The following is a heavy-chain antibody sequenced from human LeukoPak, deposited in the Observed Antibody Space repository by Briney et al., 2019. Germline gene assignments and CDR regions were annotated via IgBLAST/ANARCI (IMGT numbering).Heavy chain of an antibody. J-gene: IGHJ4*02. V-gene: IGHV3-21*01. CDR2: ISGSSSYI. CDR1: GFTFSSYT. Sequence: GGSLRLSCAASGFTFSSYTMNWVRQAPGKGLEWVSSISGSSSYIYYADSVKGRFTISRDNAKNSLSLQMNSLRAEDTAVHYCARLSSHYYDFWSGYFDYWGQGTLVTVSS. D-gene: IGHD3-3*01. CDR3: ARLSSHYYDFWSGYFDY.